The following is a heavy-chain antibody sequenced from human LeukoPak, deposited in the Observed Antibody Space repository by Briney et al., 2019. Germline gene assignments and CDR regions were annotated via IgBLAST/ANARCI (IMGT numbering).Heavy chain of an antibody. CDR2: ISGAGSII. J-gene: IGHJ2*01. V-gene: IGHV3-11*04. CDR3: ARGPHDSSGYYLTL. CDR1: GFSFGDYY. D-gene: IGHD3-22*01. Sequence: GGSLRLSCAASGFSFGDYYMGWIRQAPGKGLELVSYISGAGSIIYNIDSVKGRFTISRDNAKNSLYLQMNSLRAEDTAVYYCARGPHDSSGYYLTLWGRGTPVTVSS.